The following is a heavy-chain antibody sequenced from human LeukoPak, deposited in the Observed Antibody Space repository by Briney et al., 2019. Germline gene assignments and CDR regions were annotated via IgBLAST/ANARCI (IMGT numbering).Heavy chain of an antibody. J-gene: IGHJ6*03. V-gene: IGHV3-23*01. CDR1: GFTFKNYA. D-gene: IGHD2-15*01. CDR2: ISVCATSA. CDR3: AKGGDVVLVAATSNYLDV. Sequence: GGSLRLSCAAYGFTFKNYAMRWVRQAPGKGGEWVLGISVCATSAYYASPVKGRFTISRHNSNNIVYLNMNNLRADDTAVYYCAKGGDVVLVAATSNYLDVWGKGTTVTVSS.